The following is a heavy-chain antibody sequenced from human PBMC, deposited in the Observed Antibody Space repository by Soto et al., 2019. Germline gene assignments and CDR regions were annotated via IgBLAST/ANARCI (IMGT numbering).Heavy chain of an antibody. J-gene: IGHJ4*02. D-gene: IGHD3-22*01. CDR2: INPATGDT. CDR1: GYTFAGYV. CDR3: WSGYYPFDY. Sequence: QVQLVQSGTEVKKPGASVKVSCKTSGYTFAGYVIHWVRQAPGQRPEWMGWINPATGDTKYSQKSQGRVTITRDTSASTAYMELSSLRSEDTAVYFCWSGYYPFDYWGQGTLVTVSS. V-gene: IGHV1-3*01.